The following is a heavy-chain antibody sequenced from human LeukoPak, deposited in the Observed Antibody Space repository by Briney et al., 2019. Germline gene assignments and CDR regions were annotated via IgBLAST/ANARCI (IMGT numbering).Heavy chain of an antibody. CDR1: GYTFTSYG. J-gene: IGHJ4*02. Sequence: ASVKVSCKASGYTFTSYGISWVRQAPGQGLEWMGWISAYNGNTNYAQKLQGRVTMTTDTSTSTAYMELRSLRSDDTAVYYCARDGGGGHYGGNAFDYWGQGTLVTVSS. D-gene: IGHD4-23*01. CDR3: ARDGGGGHYGGNAFDY. CDR2: ISAYNGNT. V-gene: IGHV1-18*01.